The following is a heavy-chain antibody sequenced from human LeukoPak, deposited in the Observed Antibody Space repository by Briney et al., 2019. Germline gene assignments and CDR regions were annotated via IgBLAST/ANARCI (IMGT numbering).Heavy chain of an antibody. J-gene: IGHJ3*02. CDR3: ARDRGSWYAFDI. Sequence: GGSLRLSCAASGFTFSSYWMSWVRQAPGKGMEWLANIKEDGSEKNYVDSVKGRFTISRDNAKNSLYLQMNSLRAEDTAVYYCARDRGSWYAFDIWGQGTMVTVSS. CDR1: GFTFSSYW. CDR2: IKEDGSEK. V-gene: IGHV3-7*05. D-gene: IGHD6-13*01.